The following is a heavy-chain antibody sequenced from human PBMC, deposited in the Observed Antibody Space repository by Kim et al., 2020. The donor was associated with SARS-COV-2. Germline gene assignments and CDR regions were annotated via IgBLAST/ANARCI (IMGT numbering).Heavy chain of an antibody. CDR3: ATYPPKDVSVIDF. V-gene: IGHV1-24*01. CDR1: GYILSGLS. Sequence: ASVKVSCKVSGYILSGLSIHWVRQAPGKGLEWMGGFDPEDGKTFYARRFQGRVTMTEDTSTDTAYMELTSLRSEDTAVYYCATYPPKDVSVIDFWGQGTLVTVSS. D-gene: IGHD6-19*01. J-gene: IGHJ4*02. CDR2: FDPEDGKT.